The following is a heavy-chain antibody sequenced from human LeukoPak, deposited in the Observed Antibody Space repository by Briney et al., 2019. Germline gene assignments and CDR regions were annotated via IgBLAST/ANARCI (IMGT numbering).Heavy chain of an antibody. J-gene: IGHJ3*02. CDR2: IYPDDSDT. Sequence: GESLKISCKGCGYSFTNFWIGWVRQMPGKGLEWMGIIYPDDSDTLYSPSFKGQVTISADKSINTAYLQWSSLKASDTAMYYCARPGYGDYGFAFDIWGQGTMVTVSS. V-gene: IGHV5-51*01. CDR3: ARPGYGDYGFAFDI. D-gene: IGHD4-17*01. CDR1: GYSFTNFW.